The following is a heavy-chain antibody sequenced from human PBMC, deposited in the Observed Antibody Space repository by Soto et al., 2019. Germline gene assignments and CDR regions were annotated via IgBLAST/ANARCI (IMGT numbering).Heavy chain of an antibody. CDR2: IYYSGST. D-gene: IGHD3-10*01. Sequence: PSETLSLTCTVSGGSISSYYWSWIRQPPGEGLEWIGYIYYSGSTNYNPSLKSRVTISVDTSKNQFSLKLSSVTAADTAVYYCAKCTSGRRGVNYFCAMDVWGQGTTVTVSS. CDR1: GGSISSYY. V-gene: IGHV4-59*08. CDR3: AKCTSGRRGVNYFCAMDV. J-gene: IGHJ6*02.